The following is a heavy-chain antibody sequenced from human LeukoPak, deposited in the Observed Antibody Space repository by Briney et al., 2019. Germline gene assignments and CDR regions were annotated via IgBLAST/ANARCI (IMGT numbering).Heavy chain of an antibody. J-gene: IGHJ3*02. V-gene: IGHV3-23*01. CDR1: GLTVSSNC. CDR3: AKEVFVMPDAFDI. CDR2: ISGSGGST. Sequence: GGSLRLSCAASGLTVSSNCMSWVRQAPGKGLEWVSGISGSGGSTYYADSVKGRFTISRDNSKNTLYLQMNSLRAEDTAVYYCAKEVFVMPDAFDIRGQGTMVTVSS. D-gene: IGHD2-2*01.